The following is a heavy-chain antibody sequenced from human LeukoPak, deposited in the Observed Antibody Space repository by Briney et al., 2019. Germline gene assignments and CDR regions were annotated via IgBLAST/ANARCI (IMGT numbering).Heavy chain of an antibody. V-gene: IGHV3-33*01. CDR2: IWYDGSNK. Sequence: GRSLRLSCAASGFTFSSYGMHWVRQAPGKGLEWVAVIWYDGSNKYYADSVKGRFTISRDNSKNTLYLRMNSLRAEDTAVYYCARDTNYYFDSWGQGTLVTVSS. CDR3: ARDTNYYFDS. J-gene: IGHJ4*02. D-gene: IGHD1-7*01. CDR1: GFTFSSYG.